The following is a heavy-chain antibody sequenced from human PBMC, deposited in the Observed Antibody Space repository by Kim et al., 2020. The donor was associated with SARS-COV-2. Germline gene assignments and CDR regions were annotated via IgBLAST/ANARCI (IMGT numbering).Heavy chain of an antibody. J-gene: IGHJ4*02. Sequence: YEDSGRGRFTISRDRSRNTLYLQMNGLGVEDTAIYYCAKGPWISGSPPEDWGQGTLVTVSS. D-gene: IGHD3-10*01. V-gene: IGHV3-23*01. CDR3: AKGPWISGSPPED.